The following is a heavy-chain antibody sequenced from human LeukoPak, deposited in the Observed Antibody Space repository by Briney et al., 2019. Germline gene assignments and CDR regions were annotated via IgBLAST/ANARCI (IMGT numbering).Heavy chain of an antibody. D-gene: IGHD3-10*01. CDR1: GYTFTSYG. Sequence: ASVKVSCKASGYTFTSYGISWVRQAPGQGLEWMGWISAYNGNTNYAQKLQGRVTMTTDTSTSTAYMELRSLRSDDTAVYYCARGLGRWGSGSWPYYFDYWGQGTLVTVSS. CDR3: ARGLGRWGSGSWPYYFDY. CDR2: ISAYNGNT. J-gene: IGHJ4*02. V-gene: IGHV1-18*01.